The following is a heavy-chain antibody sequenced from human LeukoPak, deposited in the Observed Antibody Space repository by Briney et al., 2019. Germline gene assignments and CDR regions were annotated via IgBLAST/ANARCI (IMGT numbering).Heavy chain of an antibody. D-gene: IGHD6-19*01. CDR2: ISAYNGNT. V-gene: IGHV1-18*01. CDR3: ARAAGWSFTSPEYYFDY. CDR1: GYTLTSYG. J-gene: IGHJ4*02. Sequence: GASVKVSCKASGYTLTSYGISWVRQAPGQGLEWMGWISAYNGNTNYAQKLQGRVTMTTDTSTSTAYMELRSLRSDDTAAYYCARAAGWSFTSPEYYFDYWGQGTLVTVSS.